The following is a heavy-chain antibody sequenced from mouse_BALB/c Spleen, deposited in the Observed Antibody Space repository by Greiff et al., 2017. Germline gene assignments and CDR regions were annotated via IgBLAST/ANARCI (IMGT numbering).Heavy chain of an antibody. V-gene: IGHV1S56*01. D-gene: IGHD1-1*01. CDR1: GYTFTSYY. J-gene: IGHJ1*01. CDR3: ARVAVVARYWYFDV. CDR2: IYPGNVNT. Sequence: QVQLQQSGPELVKPGASVRISCKASGYTFTSYYIHWVKQRPGQGLEWIGWIYPGNVNTKYNEKFKGKATLTADKSSSTAYMQLSSLTSEDSAVYFCARVAVVARYWYFDVWGAGTTVTVSS.